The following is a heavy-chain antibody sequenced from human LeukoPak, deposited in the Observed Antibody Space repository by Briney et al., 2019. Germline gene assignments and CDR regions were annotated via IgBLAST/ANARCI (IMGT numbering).Heavy chain of an antibody. D-gene: IGHD6-6*01. CDR2: INSDGSST. CDR1: GFTFSTYW. Sequence: GGSLRLSCAASGFTFSTYWMHWVRQGPGKGLEWVSRINSDGSSTTYADSVKGRFTISRDNDKNTLYLQMNRLRAEDTAVYYCARDMYTTSSARGAYWGQGTLVTASS. V-gene: IGHV3-74*01. CDR3: ARDMYTTSSARGAY. J-gene: IGHJ4*02.